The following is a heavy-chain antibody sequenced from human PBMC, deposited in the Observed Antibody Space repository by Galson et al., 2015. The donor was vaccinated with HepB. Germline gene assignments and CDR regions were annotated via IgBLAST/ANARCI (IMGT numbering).Heavy chain of an antibody. D-gene: IGHD2-21*02. CDR3: AKAEFGFRVTGPDYYYYMDV. CDR1: GFTFDDYA. Sequence: SLRLSCVASGFTFDDYAMHWVRQAPGKGLEWVSGISWNSGSIGYADSVKGRFTISRDNAKNSLYLQMNSLRAEDTALYYCAKAEFGFRVTGPDYYYYMDVWGKGTTVTVSS. CDR2: ISWNSGSI. J-gene: IGHJ6*03. V-gene: IGHV3-9*01.